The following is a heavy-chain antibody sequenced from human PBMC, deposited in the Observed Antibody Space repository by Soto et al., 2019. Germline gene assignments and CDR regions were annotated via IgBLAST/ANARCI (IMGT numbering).Heavy chain of an antibody. CDR3: AKDRRAGGNSAFYFDF. D-gene: IGHD3-16*01. V-gene: IGHV3-23*01. CDR1: GFKFSNYA. J-gene: IGHJ4*02. CDR2: ISATGGGT. Sequence: EVQMLASGGGLGQPGGSLRLSCAASGFKFSNYAMSWVRQAPGKGLEWVSLISATGGGTYYADSVKGRFTISRDNSHNTLYLQVHSLTAEDTGVYYCAKDRRAGGNSAFYFDFWGQGAQVTVSS.